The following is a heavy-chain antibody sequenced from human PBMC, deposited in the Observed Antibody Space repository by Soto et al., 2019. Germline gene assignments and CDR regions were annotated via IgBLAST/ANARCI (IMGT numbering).Heavy chain of an antibody. V-gene: IGHV3-21*01. CDR3: ARGRAARPRGCNY. Sequence: GGSLRLSCAASGSTFSSYSMNWVRQAPGKGLEWVSSISSSSSYIYYADSVKGRFTISRDNAKNSLYLQMNSLRAEDTAVYYCARGRAARPRGCNYWGQGTLVTVSS. CDR1: GSTFSSYS. D-gene: IGHD6-6*01. CDR2: ISSSSSYI. J-gene: IGHJ4*02.